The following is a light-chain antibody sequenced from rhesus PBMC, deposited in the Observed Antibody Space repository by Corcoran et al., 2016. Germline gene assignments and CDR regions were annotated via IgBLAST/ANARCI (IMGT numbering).Light chain of an antibody. J-gene: IGKJ4*01. Sequence: DIVMTQTPLSLSVTPGEPASISCRSSQSLLHSNGYTYLHWYCQKPGQSPQLLIHAVSTRASGVPDRCRGSGSGTDFTLKISRVEAEDVGVYYCEPTRQTPLTFGGGTKVEIK. CDR1: QSLLHSNGYTY. CDR2: AVS. CDR3: EPTRQTPLT. V-gene: IGKV2-78*01.